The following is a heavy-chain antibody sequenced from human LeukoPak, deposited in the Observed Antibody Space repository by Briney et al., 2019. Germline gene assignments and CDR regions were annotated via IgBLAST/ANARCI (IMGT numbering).Heavy chain of an antibody. CDR2: IYHSGSP. D-gene: IGHD3-3*01. CDR1: GYSISSASY. CDR3: ARPIASQGYFGVVID. J-gene: IGHJ4*02. V-gene: IGHV4-38-2*01. Sequence: PSETLSLTCAVSGYSISSASYWGWIRQPPGKGLEWIGNIYHSGSPYYNPSLKSRVTISVDTSKNQFSLKLSSVTAADTAVYYCARPIASQGYFGVVIDWGQGTLVTVSS.